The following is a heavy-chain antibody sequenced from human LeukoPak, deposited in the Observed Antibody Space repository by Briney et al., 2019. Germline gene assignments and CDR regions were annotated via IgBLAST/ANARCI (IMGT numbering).Heavy chain of an antibody. D-gene: IGHD3-3*01. CDR2: MNPNSGNT. CDR3: ARGQANYDFWSGYSVWYYYYGMDV. Sequence: ASVKVSCKASGYTFTGYYMHWVRQATGQGLEWMGWMNPNSGNTGYAQKFQGRVTMTRNTSISTAYMELSSLRSEDTAVYYCARGQANYDFWSGYSVWYYYYGMDVWGQGTTVTVSS. CDR1: GYTFTGYY. J-gene: IGHJ6*02. V-gene: IGHV1-8*02.